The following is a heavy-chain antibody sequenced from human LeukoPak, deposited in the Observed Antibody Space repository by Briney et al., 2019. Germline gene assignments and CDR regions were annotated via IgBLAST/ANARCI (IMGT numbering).Heavy chain of an antibody. D-gene: IGHD1-1*01. CDR3: ALSERDYFDY. V-gene: IGHV3-23*01. CDR2: ISGSGGST. CDR1: GFTFSSYA. Sequence: GGSLRLPCAASGFTFSSYAMSWVRQAPGKGLEWVSAISGSGGSTYHADSVKGRFTISRDNSKNTLYLQMNSLRAEDTAVYYCALSERDYFDYWGQGTLVTVSS. J-gene: IGHJ4*02.